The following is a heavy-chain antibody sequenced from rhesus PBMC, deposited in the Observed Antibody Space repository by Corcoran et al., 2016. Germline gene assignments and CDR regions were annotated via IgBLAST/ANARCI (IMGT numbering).Heavy chain of an antibody. CDR2: IYANIASS. V-gene: IGHV4-143*01. CDR3: ARLDYGNNYYYFDY. CDR1: GGSISDPYY. D-gene: IGHD4-29*01. Sequence: QVQLQESGPGLVQPSETLSLPCTVSGGSISDPYYWHWIRQPPGQGLEWIGGIYANIASSYYNPSLKSRVTISKDTSKNQFSLDLYSVTAADTAVYFCARLDYGNNYYYFDYWGQGVLVTVSS. J-gene: IGHJ4*01.